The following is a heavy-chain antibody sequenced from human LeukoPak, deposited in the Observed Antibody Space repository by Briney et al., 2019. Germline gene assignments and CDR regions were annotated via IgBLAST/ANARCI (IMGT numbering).Heavy chain of an antibody. J-gene: IGHJ4*02. Sequence: PSETLSLTCTVSGGSVSSDYWSWIRQPPGKGLEWIGYIYHTGNSDYNPSLKSRATISLDTSKNQFSLKLTSVTAADTAVYFCARHPFSSPFDYWGQGTLVTVSS. CDR1: GGSVSSDY. D-gene: IGHD2/OR15-2a*01. V-gene: IGHV4-59*08. CDR3: ARHPFSSPFDY. CDR2: IYHTGNS.